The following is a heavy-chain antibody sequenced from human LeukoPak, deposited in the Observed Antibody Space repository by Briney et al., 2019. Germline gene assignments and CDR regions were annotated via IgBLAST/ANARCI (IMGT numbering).Heavy chain of an antibody. D-gene: IGHD4-17*01. CDR1: RFTFSSFA. CDR3: TKDPNGDYVGAFDP. Sequence: PGGSLRLSCAASRFTFSSFAMTWVRQAPGKGLEWVSSITGNHGATYNIDSVKGRFTISRDNSQNTLYLQMNSLRAEDTAVYYCTKDPNGDYVGAFDPWGQGTLITVSS. V-gene: IGHV3-23*01. J-gene: IGHJ5*02. CDR2: ITGNHGAT.